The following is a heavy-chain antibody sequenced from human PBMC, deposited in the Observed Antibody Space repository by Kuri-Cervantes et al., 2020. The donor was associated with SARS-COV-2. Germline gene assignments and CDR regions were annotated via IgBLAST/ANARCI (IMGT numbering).Heavy chain of an antibody. J-gene: IGHJ6*03. CDR2: ISSNGGST. V-gene: IGHV3-64*01. Sequence: GESLKISCAASGFTFSSYGMHWVRQAPGKGLEYVSAISSNGGSTYYANSVKGRFTISRDNSKNTLYLQMGSLRAEDMAVYYCARDRYYYMDVWGKGTTVTVSS. CDR3: ARDRYYYMDV. CDR1: GFTFSSYG.